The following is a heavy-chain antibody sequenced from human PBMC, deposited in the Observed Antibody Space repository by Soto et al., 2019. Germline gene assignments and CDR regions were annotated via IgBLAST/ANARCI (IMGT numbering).Heavy chain of an antibody. D-gene: IGHD6-6*01. CDR3: AKDVIAARPYYYFGLDV. CDR1: GFTFYDYT. J-gene: IGHJ6*02. Sequence: GGSLRLSCAASGFTFYDYTMHWVRQVPGRGLEWVSLISWDVGSTYYADSVKGRFTISRDNSKNSLYLQMNSLRTDDTALNYCAKDVIAARPYYYFGLDVWGQGTTVTVSS. CDR2: ISWDVGST. V-gene: IGHV3-43*01.